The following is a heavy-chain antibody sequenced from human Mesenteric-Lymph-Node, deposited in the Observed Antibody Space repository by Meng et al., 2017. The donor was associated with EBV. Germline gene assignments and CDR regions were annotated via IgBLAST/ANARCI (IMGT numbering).Heavy chain of an antibody. CDR1: GYTFSYYG. D-gene: IGHD3-10*01. Sequence: QVQLGQSGAEVKKPGALVKVSCKASGYTFSYYGIDWVRQAPGQGFEWMGRISGYNGDTNYAQKFQGRVTMTTDTSTSTAYMELTSLRSDDTAVYYCARYGSGSSQGDYWGQGTLVTVSS. V-gene: IGHV1-18*01. CDR2: ISGYNGDT. CDR3: ARYGSGSSQGDY. J-gene: IGHJ4*02.